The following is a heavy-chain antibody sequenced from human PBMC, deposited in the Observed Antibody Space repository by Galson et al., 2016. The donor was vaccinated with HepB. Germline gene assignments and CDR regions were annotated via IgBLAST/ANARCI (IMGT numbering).Heavy chain of an antibody. J-gene: IGHJ5*02. CDR1: GDSVSSNSAA. D-gene: IGHD2-21*01. Sequence: CAISGDSVSSNSAAWTWIRQSPLRGLEWLGRTYYRSKWYNDYAVSVKSRISIHPDTSKNQFSLQLNSVTPEDTAGYYCARVRCGTFRCQNWFDPWGQGTLVTVSS. CDR2: TYYRSKWYN. V-gene: IGHV6-1*01. CDR3: ARVRCGTFRCQNWFDP.